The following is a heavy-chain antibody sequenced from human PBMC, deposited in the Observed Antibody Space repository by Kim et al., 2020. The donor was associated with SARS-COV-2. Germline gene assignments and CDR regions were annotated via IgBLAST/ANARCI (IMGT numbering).Heavy chain of an antibody. CDR3: ARGQQLERADFDY. V-gene: IGHV4-34*01. D-gene: IGHD6-13*01. Sequence: SETLSLTCAVYGGSFSGYYWSWIRQPPGKGLEWIGEINHSGSTNYNPSLKSRVTISVDTSKNQFSLKLSSVTAADTAVYYCARGQQLERADFDYWGQGTLVTVSS. CDR1: GGSFSGYY. J-gene: IGHJ4*02. CDR2: INHSGST.